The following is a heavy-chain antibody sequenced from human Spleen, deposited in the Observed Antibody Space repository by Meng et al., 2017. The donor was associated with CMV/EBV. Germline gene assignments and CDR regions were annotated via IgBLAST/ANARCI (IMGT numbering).Heavy chain of an antibody. CDR3: ARDGAHDYHYGLDV. D-gene: IGHD4/OR15-4a*01. V-gene: IGHV3-74*03. J-gene: IGHJ6*02. CDR2: INSDGSDT. CDR1: GFTFSSYW. Sequence: ETLSLTCAASGFTFSSYWMHWVRQAPGKGLVWVSRINSDGSDTKYVDSVKGRFTISRDNAKNTVYLQMTSLRVEDTAVYYCARDGAHDYHYGLDVWGQGTTVTVSS.